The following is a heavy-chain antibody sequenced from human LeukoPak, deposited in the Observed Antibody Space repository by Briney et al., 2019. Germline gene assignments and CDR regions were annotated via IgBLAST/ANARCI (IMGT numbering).Heavy chain of an antibody. CDR2: IIPILGIA. CDR3: AGGDCSGGSCYFPGWFDP. V-gene: IGHV1-69*04. J-gene: IGHJ5*02. CDR1: GGTFSSYA. D-gene: IGHD2-15*01. Sequence: SMKVSCKASGGTFSSYAISWVRQAPGQGLEWMGRIIPILGIANYAQKFQGRVTITADKSTSTAYMELSSLRSEDTAVYYCAGGDCSGGSCYFPGWFDPWGQGTLVTVSS.